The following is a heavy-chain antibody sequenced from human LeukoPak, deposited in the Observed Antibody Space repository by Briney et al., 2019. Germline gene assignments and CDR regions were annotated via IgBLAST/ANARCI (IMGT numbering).Heavy chain of an antibody. Sequence: GGSLRLSCAASGFTFSSYEMIWVREAPGEGLEWVSYISGSGSTINYADSVKGRFTISRDNAKNSLYLQMNSLRAEDTAAYYCARAYYDYIGAFDYWGQGTLVTVSS. D-gene: IGHD3-22*01. V-gene: IGHV3-48*03. J-gene: IGHJ4*02. CDR2: ISGSGSTI. CDR1: GFTFSSYE. CDR3: ARAYYDYIGAFDY.